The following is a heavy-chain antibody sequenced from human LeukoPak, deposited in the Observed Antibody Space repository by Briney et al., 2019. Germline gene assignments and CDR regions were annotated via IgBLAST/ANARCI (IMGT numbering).Heavy chain of an antibody. CDR2: ITYDGSNK. Sequence: GGSLTLSCAASGFTFSSYAMHWVRPAPGKGLEWVAVITYDGSNKYYADSVKGRFTISRDNSKNTLYLQMNSLRAEDTAVYYCARSLHSSGYYDYWGQGTLVTVSS. D-gene: IGHD3-22*01. CDR1: GFTFSSYA. V-gene: IGHV3-30-3*01. J-gene: IGHJ4*02. CDR3: ARSLHSSGYYDY.